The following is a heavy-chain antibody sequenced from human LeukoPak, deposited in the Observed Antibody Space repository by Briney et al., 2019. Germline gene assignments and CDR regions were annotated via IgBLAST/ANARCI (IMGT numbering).Heavy chain of an antibody. V-gene: IGHV3-53*01. D-gene: IGHD2-8*01. Sequence: GGSLRLSCAASGFPVSSNYMSWVRQAPGKGLEWASVFYIDGSTYYADSVKGRFTISRDNSKNTLYLQMNSLRAEDTAVYNCAKGYNYDTNGYFDYWGQRTLVTVSS. CDR1: GFPVSSNY. J-gene: IGHJ4*02. CDR3: AKGYNYDTNGYFDY. CDR2: FYIDGST.